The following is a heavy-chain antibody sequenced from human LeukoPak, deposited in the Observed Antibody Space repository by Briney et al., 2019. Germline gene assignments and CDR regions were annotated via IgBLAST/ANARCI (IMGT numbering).Heavy chain of an antibody. CDR3: ARAPTITIFGVVIKQAWFDP. J-gene: IGHJ5*02. Sequence: SETLSLTSTVSGGSISSGSYYWRWLRQPPGKGLEWIGYIYYSGSTNYNPSLKSRVTISVDTSKNQFSLKLSSVTAADTAVYYCARAPTITIFGVVIKQAWFDPWGQGTLVTVSS. V-gene: IGHV4-61*01. CDR1: GGSISSGSYY. CDR2: IYYSGST. D-gene: IGHD3-3*01.